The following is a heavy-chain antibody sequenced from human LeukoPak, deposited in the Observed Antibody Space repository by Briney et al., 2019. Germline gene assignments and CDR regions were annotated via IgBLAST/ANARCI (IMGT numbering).Heavy chain of an antibody. V-gene: IGHV4-4*07. D-gene: IGHD1-1*01. CDR3: ARGISAGLWNGNNYFDY. Sequence: PGTLCLTSTLSGGSIRSYYWSWSRQPAGKGLEWIGRIYTSGSTNYNPSLKSRVTISVDKSKNQFSLKLSSVTAADTAVYYCARGISAGLWNGNNYFDYWGQGTLVTVSS. CDR2: IYTSGST. CDR1: GGSIRSYY. J-gene: IGHJ4*02.